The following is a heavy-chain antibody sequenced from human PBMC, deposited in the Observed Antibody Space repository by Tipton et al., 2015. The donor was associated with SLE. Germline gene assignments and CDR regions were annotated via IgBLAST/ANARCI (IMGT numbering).Heavy chain of an antibody. CDR1: GFTFGSYG. V-gene: IGHV3-33*06. D-gene: IGHD6-19*01. CDR3: AKDVSAGWPKGMHV. CDR2: TWFDDSQK. Sequence: RSLRLSCAGSGFTFGSYGLHWVRQAPGKGLEWVALTWFDDSQKFYADSVKGRFTVSRDNSNNTLFLQMDSLRVEDTAVYFCAKDVSAGWPKGMHVWGQGTTVTVSS. J-gene: IGHJ6*02.